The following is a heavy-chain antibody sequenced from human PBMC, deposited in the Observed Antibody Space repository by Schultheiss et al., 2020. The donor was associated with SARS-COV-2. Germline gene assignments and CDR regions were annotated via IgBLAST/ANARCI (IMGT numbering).Heavy chain of an antibody. J-gene: IGHJ4*02. CDR3: ARVERYGYSGSYYFDY. V-gene: IGHV4-38-2*01. CDR2: IYHSGST. Sequence: SETLSLTCAVSGYSISSGYYWGWIRQPPGKGLEWIGSIYHSGSTYYNPSLKSRVTISVDTSKNQFSLKLSSVTAADTAVYYCARVERYGYSGSYYFDYWGQGTLVTVSS. CDR1: GYSISSGYY. D-gene: IGHD1-26*01.